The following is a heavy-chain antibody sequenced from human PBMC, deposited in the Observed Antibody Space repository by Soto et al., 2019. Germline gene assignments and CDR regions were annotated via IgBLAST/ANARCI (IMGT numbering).Heavy chain of an antibody. CDR1: GFTFSDYA. D-gene: IGHD4-17*01. CDR2: ISFDGSNE. J-gene: IGHJ6*02. Sequence: QVQLVEFGGGVVQPGRSLRLSCAASGFTFSDYAMHWFRQSPGKGLEWVAIISFDGSNEHYADSVQGRFTISRDNSEITLYLQMNSLRADDTAVYYCARPAATVIFFSGMDVWGQGTTVTVSS. CDR3: ARPAATVIFFSGMDV. V-gene: IGHV3-30-3*01.